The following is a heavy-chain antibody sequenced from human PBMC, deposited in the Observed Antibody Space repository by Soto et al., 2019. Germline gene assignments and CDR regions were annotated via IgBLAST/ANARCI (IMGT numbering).Heavy chain of an antibody. D-gene: IGHD6-19*01. CDR1: GFTFSSYW. V-gene: IGHV3-74*01. CDR2: VNTDESRT. CDR3: ARVLNGQWYFDY. J-gene: IGHJ4*02. Sequence: GGSLRLSCGASGFTFSSYWMHWVRQAPGKGLVWVSRVNTDESRTSYADSVKGRFTISRDNAKNTLYLQMNSLRAEDTAVYYCARVLNGQWYFDYWGQGTQVTVSS.